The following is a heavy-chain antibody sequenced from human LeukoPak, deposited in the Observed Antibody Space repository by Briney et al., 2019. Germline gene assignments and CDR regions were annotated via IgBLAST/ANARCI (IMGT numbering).Heavy chain of an antibody. Sequence: ASVRVSCKASGGTFSSYAISWVRQAPGQGLEWMGGIIPIFGTANYAQKFQGRVTITADKSTSTAYMELSSLRSEDTAVYYCARDRGYYGSGSYGVWFDPWGQGTLVTVSS. V-gene: IGHV1-69*06. CDR1: GGTFSSYA. CDR2: IIPIFGTA. D-gene: IGHD3-10*01. CDR3: ARDRGYYGSGSYGVWFDP. J-gene: IGHJ5*02.